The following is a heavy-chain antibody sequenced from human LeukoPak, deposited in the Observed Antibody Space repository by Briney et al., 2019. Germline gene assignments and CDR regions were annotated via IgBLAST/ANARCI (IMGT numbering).Heavy chain of an antibody. CDR3: ARDRYYYDSSGYYSNFDY. J-gene: IGHJ4*02. D-gene: IGHD3-22*01. V-gene: IGHV4-30-4*07. Sequence: PSETLSLTCAVSGDSISSSGYSWSWIRQPPGKGLEWIGYIYYSGNTYYNPSLKSRVTISVDTSKNQFSLKLSSVTAADTAVYYCARDRYYYDSSGYYSNFDYWGQGTLVTVSS. CDR2: IYYSGNT. CDR1: GDSISSSGYS.